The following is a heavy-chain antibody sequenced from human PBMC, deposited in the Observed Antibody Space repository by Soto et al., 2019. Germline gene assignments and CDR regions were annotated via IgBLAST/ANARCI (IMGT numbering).Heavy chain of an antibody. D-gene: IGHD5-18*01. CDR3: ARRGFSYGGGYFDL. CDR1: GGSINIGGFY. Sequence: QVQLQESGPGLVKPSQTLSLTCTVSGGSINIGGFYWSWVRQHQGTGLEWIGYIYHSGSTYYNPSLKSRVTISEDTSKNQFSLKLSSVTAADTAVYYCARRGFSYGGGYFDLWGRGTLVTVSS. V-gene: IGHV4-31*03. CDR2: IYHSGST. J-gene: IGHJ2*01.